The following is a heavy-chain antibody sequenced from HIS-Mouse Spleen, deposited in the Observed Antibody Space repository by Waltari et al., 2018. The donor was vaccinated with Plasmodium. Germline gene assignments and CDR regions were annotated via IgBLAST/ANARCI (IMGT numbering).Heavy chain of an antibody. J-gene: IGHJ4*02. Sequence: EVQLVESGAGLVKPGGSLRLSCAASGFTFSSHGMNWVRQAPGKGLEWVSSISSSSSYIYYADSVKGRFTISRDNAKNSLYLQMNSLRAEDTAVYYCARESSSSWYFDYWGQGTLVTVSS. CDR1: GFTFSSHG. CDR3: ARESSSSWYFDY. CDR2: ISSSSSYI. D-gene: IGHD6-13*01. V-gene: IGHV3-21*01.